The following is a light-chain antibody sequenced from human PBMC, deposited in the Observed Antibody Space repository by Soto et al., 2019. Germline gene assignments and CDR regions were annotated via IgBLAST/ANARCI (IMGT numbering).Light chain of an antibody. V-gene: IGKV1-33*01. Sequence: DIQLTQSPSSLSASVGDRVTITCQASQDINNYLNWYQQKPGKAPKLLIFDASSVETGVPPRFSGSGSGTHFTFTISSPEPEDIATYHCQQYEDLPLTFGGGTRVELK. J-gene: IGKJ4*01. CDR1: QDINNY. CDR2: DAS. CDR3: QQYEDLPLT.